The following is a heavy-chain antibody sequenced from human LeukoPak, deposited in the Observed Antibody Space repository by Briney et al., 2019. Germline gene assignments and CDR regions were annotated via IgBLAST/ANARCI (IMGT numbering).Heavy chain of an antibody. D-gene: IGHD3-9*01. J-gene: IGHJ6*03. CDR2: INHSGST. CDR1: GGSFSGYY. Sequence: PSETLSLTCAVYGGSFSGYYWSWIRQPPGKGLEWIGEINHSGSTNYNPSLKSRVTISVDTSKNQFSLKLSSVTAADTAVYYCARTKFDWLLFGRNYYYYMDVWGKGTTVTVSS. CDR3: ARTKFDWLLFGRNYYYYMDV. V-gene: IGHV4-34*01.